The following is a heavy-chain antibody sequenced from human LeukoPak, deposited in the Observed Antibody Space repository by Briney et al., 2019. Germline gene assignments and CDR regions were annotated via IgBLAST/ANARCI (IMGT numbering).Heavy chain of an antibody. CDR2: IYYSGST. CDR1: GGSISSYY. V-gene: IGHV4-59*08. Sequence: SETLSLTCTVSGGSISSYYWSWIRQPPGKGLEWIGYIYYSGSTNYNPSLKSRVTISVDTSKNQFSLKLSPVTAADTAVYYRARHPSGSSWFDFYFDYWGQGTLVTVSS. J-gene: IGHJ4*02. CDR3: ARHPSGSSWFDFYFDY. D-gene: IGHD6-13*01.